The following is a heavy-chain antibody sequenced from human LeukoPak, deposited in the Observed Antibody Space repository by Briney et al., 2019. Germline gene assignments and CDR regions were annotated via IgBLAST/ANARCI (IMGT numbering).Heavy chain of an antibody. Sequence: PSETLSLTCTVSGGSISSGGYYWIWIRQHPGKGLEWIGYIYYSGSTYYNPSLKSRVTISVDTSKNQFSLKLSSVTAADTAVYYCVRDRITMVRGVMEGAFDIWGQGTMVTVSS. V-gene: IGHV4-31*03. CDR1: GGSISSGGYY. D-gene: IGHD3-10*01. J-gene: IGHJ3*02. CDR3: VRDRITMVRGVMEGAFDI. CDR2: IYYSGST.